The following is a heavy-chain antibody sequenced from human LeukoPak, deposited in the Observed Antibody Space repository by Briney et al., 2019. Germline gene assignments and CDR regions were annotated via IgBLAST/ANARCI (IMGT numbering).Heavy chain of an antibody. D-gene: IGHD3-16*01. CDR1: SGSISGYF. J-gene: IGHJ1*01. CDR3: ARMGAIACASVNPDL. Sequence: KSSEPLSLTCTVSSGSISGYFWSWIRPPPGKGLEWIGYIHYSGTTNYNPSLKSRVTMSVDTSKNQFSLKVSSVTAADTAVYYCARMGAIACASVNPDLWGEGTGVSVS. V-gene: IGHV4-59*01. CDR2: IHYSGTT.